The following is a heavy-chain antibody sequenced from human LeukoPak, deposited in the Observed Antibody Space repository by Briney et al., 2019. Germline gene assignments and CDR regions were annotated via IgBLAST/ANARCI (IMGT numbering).Heavy chain of an antibody. Sequence: SETLSLTCAVYGGSFSGYYWSWIRQPPGKGLDWIGEINQSGSTNYNPSLKSRVTISVDTSKNQFSLKLSSVTAADTAVYYCARDFKRYDFWSGYYDEYYYYMDVWGKGTTVTVSS. CDR1: GGSFSGYY. CDR3: ARDFKRYDFWSGYYDEYYYYMDV. D-gene: IGHD3-3*01. CDR2: INQSGST. V-gene: IGHV4-34*01. J-gene: IGHJ6*03.